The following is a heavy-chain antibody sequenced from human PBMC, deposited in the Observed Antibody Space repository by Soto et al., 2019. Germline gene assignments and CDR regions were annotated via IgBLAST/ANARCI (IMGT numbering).Heavy chain of an antibody. V-gene: IGHV1-69*13. CDR3: ARDSGYGSGNSVNHYLDC. D-gene: IGHD3-10*01. CDR1: GGTFSSYA. CDR2: IIPIFGTA. Sequence: GASVKVSCKASGGTFSSYAISWVRQAPGQGLEWMGGIIPIFGTANYAQKFQGRVTITADESTSTAYMELSSLRAEDTAVYYCARDSGYGSGNSVNHYLDCWGRGTLVTVSS. J-gene: IGHJ4*01.